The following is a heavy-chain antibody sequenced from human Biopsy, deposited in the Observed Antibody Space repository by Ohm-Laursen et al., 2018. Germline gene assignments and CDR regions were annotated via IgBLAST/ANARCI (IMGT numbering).Heavy chain of an antibody. D-gene: IGHD5-12*01. CDR2: IFYSAYT. Sequence: TLSLTCTVSGVSINGGRYYWNWIRHHPGKGLEWIGNIFYSAYTYYNPSLKSRVTISVDTSKNQFSLKLSSVTTAVTAVYYFARLGSGDYFPTFFDFWGQGALVTVSS. CDR1: GVSINGGRYY. CDR3: ARLGSGDYFPTFFDF. J-gene: IGHJ4*02. V-gene: IGHV4-31*03.